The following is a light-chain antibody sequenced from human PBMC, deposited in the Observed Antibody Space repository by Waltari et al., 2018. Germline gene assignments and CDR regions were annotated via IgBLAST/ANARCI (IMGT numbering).Light chain of an antibody. J-gene: IGKJ1*01. CDR3: QQYNKWPPWT. CDR1: ESVRTN. CDR2: DAA. V-gene: IGKV3D-15*01. Sequence: EVVMTQSPATLSVSPGEGATVSCRASESVRTNLAWYQQTPGQAPRLSIYDAATRATGIPVRFSGSGSGTEFILSLSSLQSEDFAIYYCQQYNKWPPWTFGQGTKVEIK.